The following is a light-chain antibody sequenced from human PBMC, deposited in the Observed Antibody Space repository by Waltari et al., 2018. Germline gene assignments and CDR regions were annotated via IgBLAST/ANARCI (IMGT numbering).Light chain of an antibody. J-gene: IGKJ3*01. V-gene: IGKV3-20*01. Sequence: EFVLTQSPGTLSLSPGERATLSCRASQSVSSNYLAWYQQKPGQAPRLLIYSASRRATGIPDRFSGSGSGTDFTLTISRLEPEDFAVFYCQQYGSSVVTFGPGTKVDIK. CDR1: QSVSSNY. CDR2: SAS. CDR3: QQYGSSVVT.